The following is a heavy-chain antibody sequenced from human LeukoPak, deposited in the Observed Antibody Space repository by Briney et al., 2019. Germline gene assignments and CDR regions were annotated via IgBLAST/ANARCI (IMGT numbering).Heavy chain of an antibody. J-gene: IGHJ6*02. V-gene: IGHV3-48*03. CDR2: ISSSSRTI. CDR1: GFTFSSYE. D-gene: IGHD2-15*01. CDR3: ARLGYVAGTEYNYYGMDV. Sequence: GGSLRLSCAASGFTFSSYEMNWVRQAPGKGLEWVSYISSSSRTIYYTDSVKGRFTISRDNAQNSPYLKLNSLRAEDPAVYHWARLGYVAGTEYNYYGMDVWAQGTRVTVS.